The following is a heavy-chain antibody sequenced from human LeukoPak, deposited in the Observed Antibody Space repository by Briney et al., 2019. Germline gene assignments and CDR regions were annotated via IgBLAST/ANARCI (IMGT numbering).Heavy chain of an antibody. CDR3: ARATYCSGGNCYKLRYFDL. V-gene: IGHV4-34*01. CDR1: GGSFSGYY. D-gene: IGHD2-15*01. J-gene: IGHJ2*01. Sequence: PSETLSLTCAVHGGSFSGYYWNWIRQPPGKGLERIGEVYHSGSTNYNPSLKSRVTISADTSKNQFSLKLSSVTAADTAVYYCARATYCSGGNCYKLRYFDLWGRGTLVTVSS. CDR2: VYHSGST.